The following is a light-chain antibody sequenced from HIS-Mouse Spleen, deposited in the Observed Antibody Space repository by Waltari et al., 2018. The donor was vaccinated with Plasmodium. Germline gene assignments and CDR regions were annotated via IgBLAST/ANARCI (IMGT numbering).Light chain of an antibody. CDR1: SSDVGGYNY. V-gene: IGLV2-8*01. J-gene: IGLJ2*01. Sequence: QSALTQPPSASGSPGQSVTISCTGTSSDVGGYNYVSWYQPHPGNAPKLMLYEVSKRPSGVPDRFSGSKSGNTASLTVSGLQAEDEADYYCSSYAGSNNLVFGGGTKLTVL. CDR2: EVS. CDR3: SSYAGSNNLV.